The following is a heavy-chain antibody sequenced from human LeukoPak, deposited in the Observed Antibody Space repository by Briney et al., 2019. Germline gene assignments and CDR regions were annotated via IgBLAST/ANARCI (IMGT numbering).Heavy chain of an antibody. Sequence: SETLSLTCTVSGGSISSFYWSWIRQPPGKGLEWIGYIYYSGSTNYNPSLKSRVTISIDTSKKQFSLKLSSVTAADTAVYYCARGVVLTGYPLDFWGRGTLVTVSS. CDR3: ARGVVLTGYPLDF. J-gene: IGHJ4*02. V-gene: IGHV4-59*01. CDR1: GGSISSFY. CDR2: IYYSGST. D-gene: IGHD3-9*01.